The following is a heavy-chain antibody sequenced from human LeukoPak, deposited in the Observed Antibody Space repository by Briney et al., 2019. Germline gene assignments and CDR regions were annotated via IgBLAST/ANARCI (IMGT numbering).Heavy chain of an antibody. CDR3: ARVGLRFLEWLFGKFDY. J-gene: IGHJ4*02. Sequence: GRSLRLSCAASGFTFSSYAMHWVRQAPGKGLEWVAVISYDGSNKYYADSVKGRFTISRDNSKNTLYLQMNSLRAEDTAVYYCARVGLRFLEWLFGKFDYWGQGTLVTVSS. D-gene: IGHD3-3*01. CDR2: ISYDGSNK. CDR1: GFTFSSYA. V-gene: IGHV3-30-3*01.